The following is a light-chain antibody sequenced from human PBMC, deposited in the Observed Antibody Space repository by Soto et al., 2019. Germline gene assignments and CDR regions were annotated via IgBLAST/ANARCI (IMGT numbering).Light chain of an antibody. CDR2: DVT. Sequence: QSALTQPRSVSGSPGQSVTISCTGTSSDVGAYSYVSWYQQHPGKAPKLMIYDVTKRPSGVPDRFSGSKSGNTASLTISGLQAEDEADYYCCSYAGSPTLYVFGTGTKGTVL. J-gene: IGLJ1*01. CDR3: CSYAGSPTLYV. V-gene: IGLV2-11*01. CDR1: SSDVGAYSY.